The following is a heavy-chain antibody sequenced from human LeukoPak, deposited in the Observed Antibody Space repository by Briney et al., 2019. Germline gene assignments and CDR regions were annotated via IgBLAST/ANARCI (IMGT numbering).Heavy chain of an antibody. D-gene: IGHD2-2*01. CDR2: IYYSGST. J-gene: IGHJ4*02. CDR1: GGSISSYC. V-gene: IGHV4-59*01. CDR3: ARVDCSSTSCYALDY. Sequence: SETLSLTCTVSGGSISSYCWSWIRQPPGKGLEWIGYIYYSGSTNYNPSLKSRVTISVDTSKNQFSLKLSSVTAADTAVYYCARVDCSSTSCYALDYWGQGTLVTVSS.